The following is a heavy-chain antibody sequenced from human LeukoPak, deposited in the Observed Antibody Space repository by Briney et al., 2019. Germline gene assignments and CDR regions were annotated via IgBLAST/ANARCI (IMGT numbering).Heavy chain of an antibody. CDR3: ARVGVEQLVEDSFYY. V-gene: IGHV4-59*12. CDR2: IYYSGST. J-gene: IGHJ4*02. D-gene: IGHD6-13*01. Sequence: SETLSLTCTVSGGSISSYYWSWIRQPPGKGLEWIGYIYYSGSTNYNPSLKSRVTISVDTSKNQFSLKLSSVTAADTAVYYCARVGVEQLVEDSFYYWGQGTLVTVSS. CDR1: GGSISSYY.